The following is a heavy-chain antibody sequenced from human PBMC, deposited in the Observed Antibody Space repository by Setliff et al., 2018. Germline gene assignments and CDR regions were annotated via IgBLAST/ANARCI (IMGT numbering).Heavy chain of an antibody. CDR2: IFPKFGTA. CDR3: ARGRDGYNSNAFEI. J-gene: IGHJ3*02. Sequence: GASVKVSCKASGGTFDNFAITWVRQAPGQGLEWMGRIFPKFGTANYAQKFQDRVAITADESTSTGYMELSSLRSEDTAIYYCARGRDGYNSNAFEIWGQGTMVTVSS. CDR1: GGTFDNFA. D-gene: IGHD5-12*01. V-gene: IGHV1-69*13.